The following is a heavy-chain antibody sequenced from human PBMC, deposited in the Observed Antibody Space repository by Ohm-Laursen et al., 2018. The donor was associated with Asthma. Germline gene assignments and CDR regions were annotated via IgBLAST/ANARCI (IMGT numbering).Heavy chain of an antibody. J-gene: IGHJ4*02. CDR2: ISYDGSNK. Sequence: LSCSASGFTFSSYGMHWVRQAPGKGLEWVAVISYDGSNKYYADSVKGRFTISRDNSKNTLYLQMNSLRAEDTAVYYCARDRTVTIYYFDYWGQGTLVTVSS. CDR1: GFTFSSYG. CDR3: ARDRTVTIYYFDY. V-gene: IGHV3-30*03. D-gene: IGHD4-17*01.